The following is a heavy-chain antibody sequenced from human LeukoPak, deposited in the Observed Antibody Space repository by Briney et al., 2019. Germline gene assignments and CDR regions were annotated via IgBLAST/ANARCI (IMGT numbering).Heavy chain of an antibody. D-gene: IGHD5-18*01. CDR3: ATIYTAMGPYAFDI. CDR1: GYTFTGYY. Sequence: GASVKVSCKASGYTFTGYYMHWVRQAPGQGLEWMGWINPNSGGTNYAQKFQGRVTMTRDTSISTAYMELSRLRSDDTAVYYCATIYTAMGPYAFDIWGQGTMVTVSS. J-gene: IGHJ3*02. CDR2: INPNSGGT. V-gene: IGHV1-2*02.